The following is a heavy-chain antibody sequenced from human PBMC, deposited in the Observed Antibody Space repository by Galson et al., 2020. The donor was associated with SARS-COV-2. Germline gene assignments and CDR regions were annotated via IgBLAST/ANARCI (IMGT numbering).Heavy chain of an antibody. J-gene: IGHJ4*02. CDR1: GFTFSRYA. D-gene: IGHD5-12*01. V-gene: IGHV3-23*03. Sequence: GGSLRLSCEASGFTFSRYAMSWVRQAPGKGPEWVSVIYSGGRTYYADSVRGRFTISRDNSKDTVYLQMSSLRLEDTAVYYCEKDPLYSGHDYFDYWGQGTLVTVSS. CDR2: IYSGGRT. CDR3: EKDPLYSGHDYFDY.